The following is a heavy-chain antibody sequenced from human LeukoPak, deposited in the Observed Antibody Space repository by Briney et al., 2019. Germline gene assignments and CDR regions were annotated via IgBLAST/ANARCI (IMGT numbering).Heavy chain of an antibody. CDR2: MNPNSGNT. CDR3: ARLELRGDAFDI. CDR1: RYIFTSYD. V-gene: IGHV1-8*01. Sequence: GASVKVSCKASRYIFTSYDINWVRQATGQGLEWMGWMNPNSGNTGYAQKFQGRVTMTRNTSISTAYMELSSLRSEDTAVYYCARLELRGDAFDIWGQGTMVTVSS. D-gene: IGHD1-7*01. J-gene: IGHJ3*02.